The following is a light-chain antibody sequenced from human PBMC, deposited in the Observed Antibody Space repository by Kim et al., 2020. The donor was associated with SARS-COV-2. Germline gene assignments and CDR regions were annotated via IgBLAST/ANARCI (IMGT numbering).Light chain of an antibody. J-gene: IGKJ4*01. CDR2: DVS. CDR1: RSISNN. Sequence: STGTRAPLSCRASRSISNNLAWYQQKPGQPPRLLIYDVSFRATGIPARFSGSGSGTEFTLTISSLQSEDFADCYCQQYNNWPPCTFGGGTKVDIK. CDR3: QQYNNWPPCT. V-gene: IGKV3-15*01.